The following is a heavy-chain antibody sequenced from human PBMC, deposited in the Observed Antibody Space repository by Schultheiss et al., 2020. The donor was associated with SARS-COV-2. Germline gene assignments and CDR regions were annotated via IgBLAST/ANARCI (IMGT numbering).Heavy chain of an antibody. Sequence: SETLSLTCAVYGGSFSGYYWSWIRQPPGKGLEWIGEINHSGSTSYNPSLKSRVTISVDMSKNQFSLKLSSVTAADTAVYYCARGWGYYGSGSYYGGWYFDLWGRGTLVTVSS. J-gene: IGHJ2*01. D-gene: IGHD3-10*01. CDR2: INHSGST. CDR1: GGSFSGYY. V-gene: IGHV4-34*01. CDR3: ARGWGYYGSGSYYGGWYFDL.